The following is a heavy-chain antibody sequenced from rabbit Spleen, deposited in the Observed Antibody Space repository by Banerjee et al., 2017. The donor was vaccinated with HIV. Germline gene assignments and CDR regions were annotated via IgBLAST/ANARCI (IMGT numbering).Heavy chain of an antibody. CDR2: IYTGGSGST. CDR1: GFSLSSSYY. D-gene: IGHD2-1*01. CDR3: ARGSATMTMVITGYYLSL. Sequence: QSLEESGGGLVQPEGSLTLTCTASGFSLSSSYYMCWVRQAPGKGLEWIACIYTGGSGSTAYASWAKGRFTISKTSSTTVTLQLDSLTAADTVTYFCARGSATMTMVITGYYLSLWGPGTLVTVS. J-gene: IGHJ4*01. V-gene: IGHV1S40*01.